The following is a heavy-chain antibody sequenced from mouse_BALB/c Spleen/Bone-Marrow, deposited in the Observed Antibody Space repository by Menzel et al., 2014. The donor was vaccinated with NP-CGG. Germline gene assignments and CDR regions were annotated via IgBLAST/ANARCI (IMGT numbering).Heavy chain of an antibody. V-gene: IGHV1S137*01. D-gene: IGHD1-1*01. Sequence: QVQLQQPGAELVRPGVSVKISCKGSGYTFTDYAMHWVKQSHAKSLEWIGVISTYYGDASYNQKFKGKATMTVDKSSSTAYMELARLTSEDSAIYYCARESIYYSGSTLDYWGQGTTLTVSS. CDR2: ISTYYGDA. CDR3: ARESIYYSGSTLDY. J-gene: IGHJ2*01. CDR1: GYTFTDYA.